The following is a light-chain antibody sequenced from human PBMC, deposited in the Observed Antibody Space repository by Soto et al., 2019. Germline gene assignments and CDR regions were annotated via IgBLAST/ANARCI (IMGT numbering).Light chain of an antibody. CDR3: SSYTGSSTLYV. CDR2: EVS. CDR1: SNDIGGYNY. J-gene: IGLJ1*01. V-gene: IGLV2-14*01. Sequence: QSALTQPASVSGSPGQSITISCTGTSNDIGGYNYVSWYQQHPGKVPKLMIFEVSNRPSGVSYRFSGSKSGNTASLTISGLQAEDEADYYCSSYTGSSTLYVFGTGTKLTVL.